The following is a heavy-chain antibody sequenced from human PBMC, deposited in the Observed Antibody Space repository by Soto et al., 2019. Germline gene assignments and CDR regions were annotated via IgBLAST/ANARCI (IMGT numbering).Heavy chain of an antibody. CDR2: IIPIFGTA. D-gene: IGHD3-3*01. V-gene: IGHV1-69*12. Sequence: QVQLVQSGAEVKKPGSSVKVSCKASGGTFSSYAISWVRQAPGQGLEWMGGIIPIFGTANYAQKFQGRVTIPGDESTGTAYMELSSLRSEDTAVYYCARVAELRFLEWFPPYYFDYWGQGTLVTVSS. CDR1: GGTFSSYA. J-gene: IGHJ4*02. CDR3: ARVAELRFLEWFPPYYFDY.